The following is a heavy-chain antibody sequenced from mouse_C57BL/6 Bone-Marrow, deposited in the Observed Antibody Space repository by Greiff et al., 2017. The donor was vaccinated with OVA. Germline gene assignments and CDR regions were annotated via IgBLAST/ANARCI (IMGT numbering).Heavy chain of an antibody. Sequence: QVQLQQPGAELVKPGASVKLSCKASGYTFTSYWMHWVKQRPGQGLEWIGMIHPNSGSTNYNEKFKSKATLTVDKSSSTDYMQLSSLTSEDSAVYYCARDYGPWFAYWGQGTLVTVAA. D-gene: IGHD1-1*01. V-gene: IGHV1-64*01. CDR1: GYTFTSYW. J-gene: IGHJ3*01. CDR2: IHPNSGST. CDR3: ARDYGPWFAY.